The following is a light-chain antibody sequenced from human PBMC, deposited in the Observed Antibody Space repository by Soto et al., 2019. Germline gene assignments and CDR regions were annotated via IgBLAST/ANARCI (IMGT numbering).Light chain of an antibody. J-gene: IGKJ1*01. CDR2: AAS. V-gene: IGKV1-39*01. Sequence: DIQMTQSPSSLSASVGDRVTITCRASQSISSCLNWYQQKPGKAPKLLIYAASSLQSGVPSRFSSSGSGTDFTLTISSLQPEDFATYYCQQSYSTPGTFGQGTKVEIK. CDR1: QSISSC. CDR3: QQSYSTPGT.